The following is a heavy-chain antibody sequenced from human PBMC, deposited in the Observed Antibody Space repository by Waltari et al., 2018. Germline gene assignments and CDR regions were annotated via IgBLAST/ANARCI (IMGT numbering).Heavy chain of an antibody. D-gene: IGHD2-2*01. Sequence: EVQLVQSGAEVKKPEESLRISCEGSGDSFTSHWISWVRQMPGKGLEGVGRIDPSDSFRNYGPAFEGHVTISVDQSLRTAYLQWDSLKASDTAIYYCVRHRTTYPLEIDYWGQGTLVTVSS. CDR2: IDPSDSFR. CDR3: VRHRTTYPLEIDY. CDR1: GDSFTSHW. J-gene: IGHJ4*02. V-gene: IGHV5-10-1*01.